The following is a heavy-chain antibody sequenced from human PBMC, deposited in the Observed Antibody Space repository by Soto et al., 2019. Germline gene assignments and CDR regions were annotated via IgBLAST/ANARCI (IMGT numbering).Heavy chain of an antibody. D-gene: IGHD4-17*01. CDR2: IYPGDSDT. V-gene: IGHV5-51*01. Sequence: GESLKISSKGSGYSFTSYWIGWVRQLPEKGLEWVGIIYPGDSDTRYSPSFQGQVTISADKSISTAYLQWSSLKASDTAMYYCARPGYGDNKHYYYYYGMDVWGQGTTVTVSS. CDR3: ARPGYGDNKHYYYYYGMDV. J-gene: IGHJ6*02. CDR1: GYSFTSYW.